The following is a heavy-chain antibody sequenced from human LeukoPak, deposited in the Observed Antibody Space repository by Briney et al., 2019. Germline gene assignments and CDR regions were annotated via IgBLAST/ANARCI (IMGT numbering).Heavy chain of an antibody. V-gene: IGHV1-69*13. Sequence: SVKVSCKASGGTFSTYAISWVRQAPGQGLEWMGGIIPIFGTANYAQKFQGRVTITADESTSTAYMELSSLRSDDTAVYYCAREDIAVAGMIDYWGQGTLVTVSS. J-gene: IGHJ4*02. CDR2: IIPIFGTA. D-gene: IGHD6-19*01. CDR3: AREDIAVAGMIDY. CDR1: GGTFSTYA.